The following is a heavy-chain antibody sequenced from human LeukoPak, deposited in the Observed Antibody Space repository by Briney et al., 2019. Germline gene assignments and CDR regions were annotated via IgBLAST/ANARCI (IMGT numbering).Heavy chain of an antibody. CDR1: GGSISSSSYS. D-gene: IGHD3-16*02. CDR3: ARHFQDYVWGSYRYTDY. CDR2: IYYSGST. V-gene: IGHV4-39*01. Sequence: AETLSLTCTVSGGSISSSSYSWGWIRPPPGQGLVWIGSIYYSGSTYYNPSLKSRVTISVDTSKNQFSLKLSSVTAADTAVYYCARHFQDYVWGSYRYTDYWGQGTLVTVSS. J-gene: IGHJ4*02.